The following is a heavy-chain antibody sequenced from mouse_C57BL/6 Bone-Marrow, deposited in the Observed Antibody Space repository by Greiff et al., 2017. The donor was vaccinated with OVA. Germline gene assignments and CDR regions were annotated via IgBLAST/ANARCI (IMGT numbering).Heavy chain of an antibody. J-gene: IGHJ3*01. D-gene: IGHD1-1*01. CDR1: GFTFSSYG. Sequence: VQLKESGGDLVKPGGSLKLSCAASGFTFSSYGMSWVRQTPDKRLEWVATISSGGSYTYYPDSVKGRFTISRDNAKNPLYLQMSSLKSEDTAMYYCARNCYGFAYWGQGTLVTVSA. CDR3: ARNCYGFAY. CDR2: ISSGGSYT. V-gene: IGHV5-6*01.